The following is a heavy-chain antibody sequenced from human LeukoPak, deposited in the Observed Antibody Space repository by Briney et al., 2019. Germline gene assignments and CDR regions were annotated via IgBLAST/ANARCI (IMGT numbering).Heavy chain of an antibody. V-gene: IGHV3-9*01. D-gene: IGHD6-13*01. CDR3: AKDIAAAGTGWYFDL. CDR2: ISWNSGSI. Sequence: GRSLRLSCAASGFTFDDYAMHWVRQAPGKGLEWVSGISWNSGSIGYADSVKGRFTISRDNAKNSLYLQMNSLRAEDTALYYCAKDIAAAGTGWYFDLWGRGTLVTVSS. J-gene: IGHJ2*01. CDR1: GFTFDDYA.